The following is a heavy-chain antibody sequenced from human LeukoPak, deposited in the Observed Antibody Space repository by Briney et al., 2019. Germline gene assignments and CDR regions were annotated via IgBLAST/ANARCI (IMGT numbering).Heavy chain of an antibody. Sequence: GASVKVSCKASGYTFTTHGITWVRQAPGQGLEWMGWIRTFNGNTNYAQKFQGRVTMTTGTSTSTSYLELTGLTSADTARYYCARGFFGTGTYLYYYGVDVWGQGTTVTVSS. D-gene: IGHD3-16*02. CDR2: IRTFNGNT. CDR3: ARGFFGTGTYLYYYGVDV. V-gene: IGHV1-18*01. CDR1: GYTFTTHG. J-gene: IGHJ6*02.